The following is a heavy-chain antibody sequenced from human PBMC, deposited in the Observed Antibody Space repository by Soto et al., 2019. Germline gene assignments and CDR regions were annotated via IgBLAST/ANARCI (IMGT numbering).Heavy chain of an antibody. D-gene: IGHD2-21*01. J-gene: IGHJ4*02. CDR3: ARAYTYDFDH. Sequence: QITLKASGPTLVKPTQTLTLTCTFSGFSFGVSGVGVGWIRQPPGRALEWLRLVFWNDAKRYSPSLESRLTLTKDTSNNQVVLTVTNLDPGDTGTYYCARAYTYDFDHWGQGTLVTVSS. V-gene: IGHV2-5*01. CDR1: GFSFGVSGVG. CDR2: VFWNDAK.